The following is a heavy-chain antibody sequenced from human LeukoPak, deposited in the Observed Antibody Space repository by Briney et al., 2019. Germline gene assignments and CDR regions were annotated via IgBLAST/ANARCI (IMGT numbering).Heavy chain of an antibody. CDR3: ARSYDFWTLYYMDV. J-gene: IGHJ6*03. D-gene: IGHD3-3*01. V-gene: IGHV1-69*13. CDR2: IIPIFGTA. Sequence: GASVKVSCKASGGTFSSYAISWVRQAPGQGLEWMGGIIPIFGTANYAQKFQGRVTITADESTSTAYMELSSLRSEDTAVYYCARSYDFWTLYYMDVWGKGTTVTVSS. CDR1: GGTFSSYA.